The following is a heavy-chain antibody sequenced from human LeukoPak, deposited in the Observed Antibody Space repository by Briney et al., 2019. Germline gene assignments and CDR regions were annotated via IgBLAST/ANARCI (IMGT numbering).Heavy chain of an antibody. D-gene: IGHD3-3*01. CDR3: AKDTSGNYDFWSGYNYGMDV. J-gene: IGHJ6*02. CDR1: GFTFSSYA. Sequence: PGGSLTLSCAASGFTFSSYAMSWVRQAPGKGLEWVSAISGSGGSTYYADSVKGRFTISRDNSKNTLYLQMNSLRAEDTAVYYCAKDTSGNYDFWSGYNYGMDVWGQGTPVTVSS. V-gene: IGHV3-23*01. CDR2: ISGSGGST.